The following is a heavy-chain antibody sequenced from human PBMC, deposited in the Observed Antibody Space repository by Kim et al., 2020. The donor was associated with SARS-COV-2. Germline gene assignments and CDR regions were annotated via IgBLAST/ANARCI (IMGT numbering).Heavy chain of an antibody. D-gene: IGHD3-10*01. V-gene: IGHV3-9*01. CDR1: GFTFGDYA. J-gene: IGHJ4*02. CDR2: ISWNSGSI. Sequence: GGSLRLSCAASGFTFGDYAMHWVRQAPGKGLEWVSGISWNSGSIGYADSVKGRFTISRDNAKNSLYLQMNSLRAEDTALYYCAKDFLWFGESLSLDYWGQGTLVTVSS. CDR3: AKDFLWFGESLSLDY.